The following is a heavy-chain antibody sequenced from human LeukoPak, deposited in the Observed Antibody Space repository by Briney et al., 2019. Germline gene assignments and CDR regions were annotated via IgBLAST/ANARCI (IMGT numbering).Heavy chain of an antibody. D-gene: IGHD3/OR15-3a*01. Sequence: PGGSLRLSCAASGFTFSSYAMHWVRQAPGKGLEWIGEIYHSGSTNYNPSLKSRVTISVDKFKNQFSLKLSSVTAADTAVYYCARQTGSGLFILPGGQGTLVTVSS. J-gene: IGHJ4*02. CDR2: IYHSGST. CDR3: ARQTGSGLFILP. V-gene: IGHV4-4*02. CDR1: GFTFSSYA.